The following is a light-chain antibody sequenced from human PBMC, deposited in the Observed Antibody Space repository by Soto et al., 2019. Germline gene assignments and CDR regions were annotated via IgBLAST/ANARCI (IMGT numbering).Light chain of an antibody. CDR1: SSDVGGYNY. CDR2: EVS. CDR3: SSYAGSNTVV. V-gene: IGLV2-8*01. Sequence: QSALTQPPSASGSPGQSVTISCTGTSSDVGGYNYVSWYQQHPGKAPKLMIYEVSKRPSGVPDRFSGSKSGNTASLTVSGLQAEDEAEYYCSSYAGSNTVVFGGGTKLTV. J-gene: IGLJ2*01.